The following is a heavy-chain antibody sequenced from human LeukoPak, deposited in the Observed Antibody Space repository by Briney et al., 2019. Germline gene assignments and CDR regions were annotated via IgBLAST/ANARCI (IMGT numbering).Heavy chain of an antibody. CDR3: ARGGFSGSYYLDY. D-gene: IGHD1-26*01. V-gene: IGHV4-31*03. CDR1: GGSISSGGYY. J-gene: IGHJ4*02. CDR2: IYYSGST. Sequence: SETLSLTCTVSGGSISSGGYYWSWIRQHPGKGLEWIGYIYYSGSTYYNPSLKSRVTISVDTSKNQFSLKLSSVTAADTAVYYCARGGFSGSYYLDYWGQGTLVTVSS.